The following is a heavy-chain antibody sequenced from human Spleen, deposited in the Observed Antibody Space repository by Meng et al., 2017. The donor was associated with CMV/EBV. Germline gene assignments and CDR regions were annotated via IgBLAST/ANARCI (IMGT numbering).Heavy chain of an antibody. J-gene: IGHJ4*02. V-gene: IGHV2-5*02. Sequence: QITLKESGPTLVKPTQTLTLTCTFSGVSLSTSGMGVGWIRRPPGKALEWLALIYWDDDKRYSPSLKSRLTITKDTSKNQVVLTMTNMDPVDTATYYCAHRDYCSGGTCTFDYWGQGNLVTVSS. CDR3: AHRDYCSGGTCTFDY. CDR1: GVSLSTSGMG. D-gene: IGHD2-15*01. CDR2: IYWDDDK.